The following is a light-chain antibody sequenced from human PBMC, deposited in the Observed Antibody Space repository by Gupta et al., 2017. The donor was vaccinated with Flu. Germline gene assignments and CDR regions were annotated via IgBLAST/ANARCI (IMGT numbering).Light chain of an antibody. CDR1: ALPAKY. J-gene: IGLJ3*02. CDR2: KDT. CDR3: QSLGGSDSWV. V-gene: IGLV3-25*02. Sequence: SELTQPPSVSVSPGQTARITCSGDALPAKYAYWYQQKAGQAPVLVIYKDTERPSGIPERLSGSKSATTATLTISAGQAEDEADYFCQSLGGSDSWVFGAGTKLTVL.